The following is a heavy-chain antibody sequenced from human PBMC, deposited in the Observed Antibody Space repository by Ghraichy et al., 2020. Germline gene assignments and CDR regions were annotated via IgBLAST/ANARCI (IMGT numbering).Heavy chain of an antibody. J-gene: IGHJ4*02. CDR3: ARAPIRRGYCDY. D-gene: IGHD3-3*01. V-gene: IGHV3-30*04. CDR1: GFTFSDYA. Sequence: GSLRLSCAASGFTFSDYAMHWVRQAPGKGLDWVAVISNDGSTKFYADSVKGRFTISRDNSKNTLYLQMDSLRAEDTAVYYCARAPIRRGYCDYWGQGALITVSS. CDR2: ISNDGSTK.